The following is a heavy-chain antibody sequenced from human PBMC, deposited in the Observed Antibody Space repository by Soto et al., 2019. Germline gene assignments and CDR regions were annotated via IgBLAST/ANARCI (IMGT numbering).Heavy chain of an antibody. CDR2: IYYSGST. Sequence: QLQLQESGPGLVKPSETLSLTCTVSGGSISSSSYYWGWIRQPPGKGLEWIGNIYYSGSTYNNPSLKSRVIMSVDTSRNQFSLKLRSVTVADTAVYYCASHDIVATISIDSWGQGTLVTVSS. J-gene: IGHJ4*02. CDR3: ASHDIVATISIDS. V-gene: IGHV4-39*01. D-gene: IGHD5-12*01. CDR1: GGSISSSSYY.